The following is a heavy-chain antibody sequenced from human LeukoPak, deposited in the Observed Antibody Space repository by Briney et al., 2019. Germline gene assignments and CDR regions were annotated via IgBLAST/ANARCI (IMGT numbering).Heavy chain of an antibody. D-gene: IGHD3-22*01. CDR1: GFTISTHT. J-gene: IGHJ4*02. CDR3: YSMIVLGIRVINDY. V-gene: IGHV3-21*01. CDR2: ITGPTNYI. Sequence: PGGSLRLSCAASGFTISTHTMNWVRQAPGKGLEWVSSITGPTNYIYYAESVKGRFTISRDNSKNTLYLQMNSLRAEDTAVYYCYSMIVLGIRVINDYWGQGTLVTVSS.